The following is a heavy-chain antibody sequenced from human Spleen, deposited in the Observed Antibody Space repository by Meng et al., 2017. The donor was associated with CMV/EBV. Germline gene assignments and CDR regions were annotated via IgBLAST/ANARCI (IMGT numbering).Heavy chain of an antibody. CDR2: IVAGFGTA. D-gene: IGHD6-13*01. V-gene: IGHV1-69*05. Sequence: SCKSSGGTSNSYAINWVRQAPGQGLEWMGGIVAGFGTAIYAQKFQGRVTLTTDESTRTAYMDLSSLRPDDTAVYYCSRAVAQGAAAATWGQGTLVTVSS. CDR3: SRAVAQGAAAAT. J-gene: IGHJ5*02. CDR1: GGTSNSYA.